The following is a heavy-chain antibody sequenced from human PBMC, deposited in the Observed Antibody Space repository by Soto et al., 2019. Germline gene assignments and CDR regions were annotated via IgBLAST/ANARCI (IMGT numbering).Heavy chain of an antibody. Sequence: QVQLVQSGAEVKKPESSVKVSCKAPGGTFSTYAISWVRQAPGQGLEWMGGIIPMVGTANYAQRFQDRVTITADESTNTVDMDLSSLRSEDTAVYFCASGIQLWLRRINNGYSGWGQGTLVTVSS. CDR2: IIPMVGTA. D-gene: IGHD5-18*01. CDR1: GGTFSTYA. CDR3: ASGIQLWLRRINNGYSG. J-gene: IGHJ4*02. V-gene: IGHV1-69*12.